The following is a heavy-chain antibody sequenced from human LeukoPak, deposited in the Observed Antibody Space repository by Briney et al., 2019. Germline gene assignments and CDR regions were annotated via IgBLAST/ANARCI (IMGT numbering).Heavy chain of an antibody. J-gene: IGHJ6*03. D-gene: IGHD2-21*01. CDR3: ARCDWHYYYYYMDV. CDR1: GFIFDDYA. V-gene: IGHV3-9*01. Sequence: GGSLRLSCAASGFIFDDYAMHWVRQAPGKGLEWVSGISWNSGTIGYADSVKGRFTISRDNARNSLYLQMNSLRAEDTAVYYCARCDWHYYYYYMDVWGKGTTVTVSS. CDR2: ISWNSGTI.